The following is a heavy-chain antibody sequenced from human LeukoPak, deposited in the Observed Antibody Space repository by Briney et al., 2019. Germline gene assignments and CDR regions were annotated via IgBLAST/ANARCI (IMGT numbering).Heavy chain of an antibody. V-gene: IGHV3-23*01. D-gene: IGHD6-19*01. CDR1: GFTFSSYA. J-gene: IGHJ4*02. CDR2: IGGSGDKT. CDR3: VRRGDASSGWGDHDF. Sequence: GGSLRLSCAASGFTFSSYAMSWVRQAPGKELEWVSTIGGSGDKTFYADSVKGRFTISRDNSKNMVHLQMNSLTGEDTALYYCVRRGDASSGWGDHDFWGQGALVTVSS.